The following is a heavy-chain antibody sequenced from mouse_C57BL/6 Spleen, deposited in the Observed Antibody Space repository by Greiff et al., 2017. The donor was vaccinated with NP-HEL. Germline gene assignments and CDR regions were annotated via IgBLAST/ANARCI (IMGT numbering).Heavy chain of an antibody. V-gene: IGHV1-42*01. D-gene: IGHD1-1*01. J-gene: IGHJ2*01. CDR2: INPSTGGT. Sequence: VHVKQSGPELVKPGASVKISCKASGYSFTGYYMNWVKQSPEKSLEWIGEINPSTGGTTYNQKFKAKATLTVDKSSSTAYMQLKSLTSEDSAVEYCARGDYYGSSPYWGQGTTLTVSS. CDR3: ARGDYYGSSPY. CDR1: GYSFTGYY.